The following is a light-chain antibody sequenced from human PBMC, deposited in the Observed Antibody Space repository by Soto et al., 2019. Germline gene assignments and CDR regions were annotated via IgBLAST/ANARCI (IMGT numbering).Light chain of an antibody. V-gene: IGKV3-20*01. CDR3: QQYGSWT. J-gene: IGKJ1*01. Sequence: EIVLTQSPGTLSLSPGERATLSCRASQSISSNYLAWYQQKPGQAPRLLIYGASSRATGIPDRFSGSGSGTDFTLTISRLEPEDSAIYYWQQYGSWTFGQGTKVAIK. CDR1: QSISSNY. CDR2: GAS.